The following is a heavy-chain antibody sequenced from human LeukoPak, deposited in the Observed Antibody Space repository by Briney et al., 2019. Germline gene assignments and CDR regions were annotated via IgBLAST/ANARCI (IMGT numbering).Heavy chain of an antibody. Sequence: KSGGSLRLSCAASGFTFSSYSMNWVRQAPGKGLEWVSSISSSSSYIYYADSVKGRFAISRDNAKNSLYLQMTSLRAEDTAVYYCATLERKQPHQYYHYMDVWGKGTTVTVSS. CDR2: ISSSSSYI. D-gene: IGHD6-13*01. V-gene: IGHV3-21*01. CDR1: GFTFSSYS. J-gene: IGHJ6*03. CDR3: ATLERKQPHQYYHYMDV.